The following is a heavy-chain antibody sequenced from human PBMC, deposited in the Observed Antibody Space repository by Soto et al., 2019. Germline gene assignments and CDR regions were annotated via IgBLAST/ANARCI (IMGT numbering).Heavy chain of an antibody. D-gene: IGHD3-3*02. V-gene: IGHV3-48*03. CDR1: GFTFSAHE. J-gene: IGHJ4*02. CDR3: ARSPFLECN. Sequence: LRLSCAASGFTFSAHEMNWVRQAPGKGLEWVSYISSSGNTIYYADSVKGRFTISRDNAKNSLFLQMNSLRVEDTAFYYCARSPFLECNWAQGTLVTVSS. CDR2: ISSSGNTI.